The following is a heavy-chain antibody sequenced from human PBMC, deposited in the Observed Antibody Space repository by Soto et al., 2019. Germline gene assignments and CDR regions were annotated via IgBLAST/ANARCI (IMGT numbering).Heavy chain of an antibody. CDR1: GFTFSSYW. D-gene: IGHD3-3*01. J-gene: IGHJ6*02. CDR3: GRVRNYDFWSGYSDYYYYGMDV. V-gene: IGHV3-74*01. CDR2: INSDGSST. Sequence: EVQLVESGGGLVQPGGSLRLSCAASGFTFSSYWMHWVRQAPGKGLVWVSRINSDGSSTSYADSVKGRFTISRDNAKNTLYLQMNSLRAEDTAVYYCGRVRNYDFWSGYSDYYYYGMDVWGQGTTVTVSS.